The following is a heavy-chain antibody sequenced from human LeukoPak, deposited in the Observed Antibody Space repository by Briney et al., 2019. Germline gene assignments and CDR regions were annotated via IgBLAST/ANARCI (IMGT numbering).Heavy chain of an antibody. V-gene: IGHV3-30*02. D-gene: IGHD4-17*01. CDR3: AKDGDYGGFGYYYYYMDV. J-gene: IGHJ6*03. Sequence: GGSLRLSCAASGFAASGFTFSTFGMHWVRQAPGKGLEWVAFIRYDGSNKYYADSVKGRFTISRDNSKNTLYLQMNSLRAEDTAVYYCAKDGDYGGFGYYYYYMDVWGKGTTVTISS. CDR1: GFTFSTFG. CDR2: IRYDGSNK.